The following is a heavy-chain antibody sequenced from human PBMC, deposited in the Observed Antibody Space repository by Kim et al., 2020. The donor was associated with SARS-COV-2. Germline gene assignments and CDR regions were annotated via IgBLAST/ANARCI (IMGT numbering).Heavy chain of an antibody. V-gene: IGHV4-61*02. J-gene: IGHJ6*02. CDR2: IYTSGIT. Sequence: SETLSLTCTVSGDSVSSGSYYWSWLRQPAGKGLEWVGRIYTSGITNYNPSLESRVTISLDTSRDQVSLRMSSVTAADTAVYYCARAGSGWFSGFYPYGLGVWGQGTTVTVSS. CDR1: GDSVSSGSYY. D-gene: IGHD6-13*01. CDR3: ARAGSGWFSGFYPYGLGV.